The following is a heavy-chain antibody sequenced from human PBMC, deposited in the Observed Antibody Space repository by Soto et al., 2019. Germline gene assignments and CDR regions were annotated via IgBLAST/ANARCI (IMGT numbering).Heavy chain of an antibody. CDR1: GGSLSGYY. V-gene: IGHV4-34*01. CDR2: INHSGST. CDR3: ARGGRYSSSWYGVYYYGMDV. J-gene: IGHJ6*02. D-gene: IGHD6-13*01. Sequence: PSETLSLTCAVYGGSLSGYYWSWMRRPPGKGLEWIGEINHSGSTNYNPSLKSRVTISVDTSKNQFSLKLSTVTAADTAVYYCARGGRYSSSWYGVYYYGMDVWGQGTTVTVSS.